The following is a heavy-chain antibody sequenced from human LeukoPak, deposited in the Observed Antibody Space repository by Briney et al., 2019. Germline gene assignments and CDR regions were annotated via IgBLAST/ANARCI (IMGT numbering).Heavy chain of an antibody. V-gene: IGHV4-59*01. CDR3: ARVPRSYYYYYMDV. J-gene: IGHJ6*03. Sequence: SETLSLTCTVSGGSISSYYWSWIRQPPGKGLEWIGYIYYSGSSNYNPSLKSRVTISADTSKNQFSLKLSSVTAADTAVYYCARVPRSYYYYYMDVWGKGTTVTVSS. CDR1: GGSISSYY. CDR2: IYYSGSS.